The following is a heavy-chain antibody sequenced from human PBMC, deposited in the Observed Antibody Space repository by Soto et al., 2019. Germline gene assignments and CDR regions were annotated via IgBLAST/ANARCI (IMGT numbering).Heavy chain of an antibody. CDR1: GGSISGYY. J-gene: IGHJ4*02. CDR3: ARGLISGSHYSGGWYYFDS. V-gene: IGHV4-59*12. CDR2: IYSIGST. Sequence: SETLSLTCTVSGGSISGYYWSWLRQPPGKGLEWIGYIYSIGSTNYNPSLKSRVTISVHTSSSQFSLELSSVTAADTAVYYCARGLISGSHYSGGWYYFDSWGQGTQVTVS. D-gene: IGHD1-26*01.